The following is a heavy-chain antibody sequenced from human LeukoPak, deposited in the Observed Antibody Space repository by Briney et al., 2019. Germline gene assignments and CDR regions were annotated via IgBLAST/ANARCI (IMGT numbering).Heavy chain of an antibody. V-gene: IGHV4-61*02. CDR2: IYTSGST. CDR3: ARGYSPIRYFDWLNPYYYYMDV. D-gene: IGHD3-9*01. CDR1: GGSISSGSYY. J-gene: IGHJ6*03. Sequence: SETLSLTCTVSGGSISSGSYYWSWIRQPAGKGLSWIGRIYTSGSTNYNPSLKSRVTISVDTSKNQFSLKLSSVTAADTAVYYCARGYSPIRYFDWLNPYYYYMDVWGKGTTVTISS.